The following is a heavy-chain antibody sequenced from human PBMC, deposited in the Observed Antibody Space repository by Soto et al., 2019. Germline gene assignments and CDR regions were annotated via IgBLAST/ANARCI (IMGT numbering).Heavy chain of an antibody. Sequence: TSETLSVTCTVAGGSISSYYWSWIRQPPGKGLEWIGYIYYSGSTNYNPSLKSRVTISVDTSKNQFSLKLSSVTAADTAVYYCARPIQYYYDSSGQSAWFDPWGQGTLVTVSS. D-gene: IGHD3-22*01. CDR2: IYYSGST. V-gene: IGHV4-59*01. CDR1: GGSISSYY. CDR3: ARPIQYYYDSSGQSAWFDP. J-gene: IGHJ5*02.